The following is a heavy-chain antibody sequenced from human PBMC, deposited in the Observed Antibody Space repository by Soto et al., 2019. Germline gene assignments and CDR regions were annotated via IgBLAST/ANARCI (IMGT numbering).Heavy chain of an antibody. D-gene: IGHD1-26*01. J-gene: IGHJ4*02. CDR1: GGSISSYY. CDR2: INYSGST. Sequence: QVQLQESGPGLVKPSETLSLTCTVSGGSISSYYWSWIRQHPVKGLEWIGYINYSGSTNYNPSLERRVTLSVAPSKSQFSLQPSSVTAADTAVYYCARRWGFTFAYWGQGNLVTVSS. V-gene: IGHV4-59*08. CDR3: ARRWGFTFAY.